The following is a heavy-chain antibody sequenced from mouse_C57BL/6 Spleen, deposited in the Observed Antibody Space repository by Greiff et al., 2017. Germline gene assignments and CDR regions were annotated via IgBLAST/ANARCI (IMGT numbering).Heavy chain of an antibody. CDR3: TPYYGNYRAWFAY. CDR2: IRNKANNPAT. CDR1: GFTFSDAW. D-gene: IGHD2-10*01. J-gene: IGHJ3*01. Sequence: EVKLVESGGGLVQPGGSMKLSCAASGFTFSDAWMDWVRQSPEKGLEWVAEIRNKANNPATYYAESVKGRFTISRDDSKSSVYLQMNSLRAEDTGIYYCTPYYGNYRAWFAYWGQGTLVTVSA. V-gene: IGHV6-6*01.